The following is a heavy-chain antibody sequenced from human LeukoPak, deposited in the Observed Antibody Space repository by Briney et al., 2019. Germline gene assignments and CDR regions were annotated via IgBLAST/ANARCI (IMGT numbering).Heavy chain of an antibody. Sequence: ETLSLTCTVSGGSISNYYWSWIRQPPGKGLEWVSSISSSSTYIYYADSVKGRFTISRDNAKNSLYLQMNSLRAEDTAVYYCARDYDSSYYWFDYWGQGALVTVSS. D-gene: IGHD3-22*01. V-gene: IGHV3-21*01. CDR3: ARDYDSSYYWFDY. CDR1: GGSISNYY. CDR2: ISSSSTYI. J-gene: IGHJ4*02.